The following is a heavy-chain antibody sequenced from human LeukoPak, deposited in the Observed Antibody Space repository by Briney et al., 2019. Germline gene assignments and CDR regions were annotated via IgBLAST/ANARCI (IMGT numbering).Heavy chain of an antibody. CDR3: ARDAEDYYYGMDV. J-gene: IGHJ6*02. V-gene: IGHV3-30-3*01. Sequence: SGGSLRLSCAASGFTFSNFWMNWVRQAPGKGLEWVAVISYDGSNKYYADSVKGRFTISRDNSKNTLYLQMNSLRAEDTAVYYCARDAEDYYYGMDVWGQGTTVTVSS. CDR1: GFTFSNFW. CDR2: ISYDGSNK.